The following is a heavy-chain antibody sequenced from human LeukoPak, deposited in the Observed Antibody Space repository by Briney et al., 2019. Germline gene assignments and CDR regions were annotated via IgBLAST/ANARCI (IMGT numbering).Heavy chain of an antibody. CDR3: ARSSGVVIHNWFDP. CDR1: GGFIRGSSYY. J-gene: IGHJ5*02. CDR2: IYYSGST. V-gene: IGHV4-39*01. Sequence: PSETLSLTCTVSGGFIRGSSYYWVWIRQPPGKGLEWIGTIYYSGSTYYNPSLKSRVTISADTSKNQLSLKVRSVTAADTAVYYCARSSGVVIHNWFDPWGQGTLVTVSS. D-gene: IGHD3-3*01.